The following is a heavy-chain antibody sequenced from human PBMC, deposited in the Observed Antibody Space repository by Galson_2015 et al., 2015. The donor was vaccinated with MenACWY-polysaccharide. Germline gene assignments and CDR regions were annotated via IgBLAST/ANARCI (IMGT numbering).Heavy chain of an antibody. CDR1: GGSISSSSYY. Sequence: SETLSLTCTVSGGSISSSSYYWGWLRQPPGKGLEWIGSIYYSGSTYYNPSLKSRVTISVDTSKNQFSLKLSSVTAADTAVYYCAGDVSYYYYGMDVWGQGTTVTVSS. CDR3: AGDVSYYYYGMDV. D-gene: IGHD5/OR15-5a*01. CDR2: IYYSGST. J-gene: IGHJ6*02. V-gene: IGHV4-39*02.